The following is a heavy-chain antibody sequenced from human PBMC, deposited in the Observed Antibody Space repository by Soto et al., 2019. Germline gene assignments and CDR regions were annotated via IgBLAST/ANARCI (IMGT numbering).Heavy chain of an antibody. CDR1: GFTFSSDG. CDR3: AKDLTMVFGVVIIHWNYYYYGMDF. CDR2: LSGSGGIT. D-gene: IGHD3-3*01. V-gene: IGHV3-23*01. J-gene: IGHJ6*01. Sequence: PEGSLTLSCAASGFTFSSDGMSWVHQAPGKGLEWVSALSGSGGITYYADSVKGRFTISRYNSKNTLYLQMNSLKAEDTAVYYCAKDLTMVFGVVIIHWNYYYYGMDFWVQWT.